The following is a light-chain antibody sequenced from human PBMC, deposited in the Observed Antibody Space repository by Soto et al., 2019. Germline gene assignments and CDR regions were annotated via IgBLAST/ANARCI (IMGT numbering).Light chain of an antibody. CDR3: SSYTNVNTLV. CDR2: EVS. Sequence: QSVLTQPASVSGSPGQSITISCTGTSSDIGIYEYVSWYQRHPGRAPQLMIYEVSNRPSGVSRRFTGSKSGNTASLTISGLQAEDEADYFCSSYTNVNTLVFGGGTQLTVL. V-gene: IGLV2-14*01. J-gene: IGLJ7*01. CDR1: SSDIGIYEY.